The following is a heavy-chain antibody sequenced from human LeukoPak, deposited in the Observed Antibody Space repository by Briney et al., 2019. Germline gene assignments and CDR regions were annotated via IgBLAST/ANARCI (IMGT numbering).Heavy chain of an antibody. Sequence: GGSLRLSCAASGFTFSSYWMHWVRQAPGKGLVWVSRINSDGSSTSYADSVKGRFTISRDNAKNTLYLQMNSLRAEDTAVYYCAGALRYYYYMDVWGKGTTVTVSS. J-gene: IGHJ6*03. CDR2: INSDGSST. CDR1: GFTFSSYW. CDR3: AGALRYYYYMDV. D-gene: IGHD3-10*01. V-gene: IGHV3-74*01.